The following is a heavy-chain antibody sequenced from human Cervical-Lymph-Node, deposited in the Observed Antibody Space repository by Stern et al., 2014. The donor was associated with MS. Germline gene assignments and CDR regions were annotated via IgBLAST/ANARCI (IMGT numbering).Heavy chain of an antibody. CDR2: ISAYNGNK. CDR3: ARAVAYGDPRN. Sequence: QVQLLESGAEVKKPGASVKVSCKAYGYTFTSYGISWVRQAPGQGLEWMGWISAYNGNKNNAQKIQGGATMTTDTTNTIAHKVLRSLRSDDTAVYYCARAVAYGDPRNWGQGTLVTVSS. V-gene: IGHV1-18*01. CDR1: GYTFTSYG. D-gene: IGHD4-17*01. J-gene: IGHJ4*02.